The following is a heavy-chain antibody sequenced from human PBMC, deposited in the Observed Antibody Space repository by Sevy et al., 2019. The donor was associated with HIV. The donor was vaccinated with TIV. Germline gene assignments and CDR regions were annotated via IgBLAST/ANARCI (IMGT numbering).Heavy chain of an antibody. CDR3: ARAIGTQVAGLYYFDY. D-gene: IGHD6-19*01. CDR1: GYSISSDYY. V-gene: IGHV4-38-2*01. CDR2: IYHSGYS. J-gene: IGHJ4*02. Sequence: SETLSLTCAVSGYSISSDYYWGWIRQPPGKGLEWIWSIYHSGYSYYNPSIKSRVTISVDTSKNQFSLKLSSVTAADTAVYYCARAIGTQVAGLYYFDYWGQGTLVTVSS.